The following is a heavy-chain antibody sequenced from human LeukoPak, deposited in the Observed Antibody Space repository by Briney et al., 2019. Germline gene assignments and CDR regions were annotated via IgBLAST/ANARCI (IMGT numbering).Heavy chain of an antibody. J-gene: IGHJ3*02. V-gene: IGHV3-21*01. Sequence: GGSLRLSCAASGFTFSSYSMYWVRQAPGKGLEWVSSISSSSSYIYYADSVKGRFTISRDNAKNSLYLQMNSLRAEDTAVYYCARGGHDAFDIWGQGTMVTVSS. CDR3: ARGGHDAFDI. CDR2: ISSSSSYI. CDR1: GFTFSSYS. D-gene: IGHD3/OR15-3a*01.